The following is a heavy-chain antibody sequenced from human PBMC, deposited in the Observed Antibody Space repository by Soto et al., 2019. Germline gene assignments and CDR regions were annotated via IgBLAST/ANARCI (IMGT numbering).Heavy chain of an antibody. D-gene: IGHD6-13*01. CDR2: MHYSGST. J-gene: IGHJ5*02. CDR1: GVSFRSSDYY. CDR3: ARPGYSSNWYWFDP. Sequence: QVQLQESGPGLVQPSETLSLTCTVSGVSFRSSDYYWGWIGQPPNKGLEWIGSMHYSGSTFYNPSLKRRVSISVDTSKNQFSLKLSSVTAADTAVYYCARPGYSSNWYWFDPWGQGTLVTVSS. V-gene: IGHV4-39*01.